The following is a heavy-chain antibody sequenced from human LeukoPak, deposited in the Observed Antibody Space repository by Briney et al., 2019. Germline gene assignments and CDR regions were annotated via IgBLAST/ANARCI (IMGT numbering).Heavy chain of an antibody. Sequence: GGSLRLSCAASGFTVSSNYMSWVRQAPGKGLEWVSSISSSSSYIYYADSVKGRFTISRDNAKNSLYLQMNSLRAEDTAVYYCARGYYDSSGYQTPDYWGQGTLVTVSS. J-gene: IGHJ4*02. CDR2: ISSSSSYI. CDR1: GFTVSSNY. V-gene: IGHV3-21*01. D-gene: IGHD3-22*01. CDR3: ARGYYDSSGYQTPDY.